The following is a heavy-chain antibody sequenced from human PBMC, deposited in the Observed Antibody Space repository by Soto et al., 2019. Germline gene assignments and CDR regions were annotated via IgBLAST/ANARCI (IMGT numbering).Heavy chain of an antibody. Sequence: PSETLSLTCTVSGGSISSYYWSWIRQPPGKGLEWIGYIYYSGSTNYNPSLKSRVTISVDTSKNQFSLKLSSVTAADTAVYYCARDQGYDFWSGYYPHYGMAVRAQGTTVTVSS. CDR2: IYYSGST. D-gene: IGHD3-3*01. CDR3: ARDQGYDFWSGYYPHYGMAV. J-gene: IGHJ6*02. CDR1: GGSISSYY. V-gene: IGHV4-59*01.